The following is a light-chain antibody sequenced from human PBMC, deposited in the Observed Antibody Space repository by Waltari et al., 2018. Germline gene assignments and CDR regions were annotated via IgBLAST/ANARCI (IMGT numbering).Light chain of an antibody. Sequence: QSVLTPPPSASGTPGQRVTIPCSGSSSNIGSNYVYWYQQLPGTAPELLIYRNTQRRSGVPDRFSGSKSGTSASLAISGLRSEDEADYYCAAWDDSLSGPWVFGGGTKLTVL. CDR3: AAWDDSLSGPWV. CDR1: SSNIGSNY. J-gene: IGLJ3*02. V-gene: IGLV1-47*01. CDR2: RNT.